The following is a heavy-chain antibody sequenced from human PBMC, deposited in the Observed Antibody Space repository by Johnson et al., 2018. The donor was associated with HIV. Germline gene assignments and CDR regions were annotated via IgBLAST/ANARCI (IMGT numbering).Heavy chain of an antibody. CDR1: GFTFHDYG. V-gene: IGHV3-33*08. D-gene: IGHD1-26*01. CDR2: IGYDGSNK. J-gene: IGHJ3*02. CDR3: ARDSPRIVGVPDAFDI. Sequence: QMQLVESGGGVVRPGGSLRLSCAASGFTFHDYGMSWVRQAPGKGLEWVAVIGYDGSNKYYAESVKGRFTISRDNSKNTLYLQMNSLRDEDTAVYYCARDSPRIVGVPDAFDIWGQGTMVTVSS.